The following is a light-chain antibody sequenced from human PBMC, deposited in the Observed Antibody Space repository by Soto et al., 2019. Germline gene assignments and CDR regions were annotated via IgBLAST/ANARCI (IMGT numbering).Light chain of an antibody. J-gene: IGLJ2*01. CDR3: AAWDDSLNVV. Sequence: QSVLTQPPSASGTPGQRVTISCSGSSSNIGSNYVYWYQQLPGTAPKLLIYRNNQRPLGVPDRFSGSKSGTSASLPISGLRSEDEAEYYCAAWDDSLNVVFGGGTKLTVL. V-gene: IGLV1-47*01. CDR2: RNN. CDR1: SSNIGSNY.